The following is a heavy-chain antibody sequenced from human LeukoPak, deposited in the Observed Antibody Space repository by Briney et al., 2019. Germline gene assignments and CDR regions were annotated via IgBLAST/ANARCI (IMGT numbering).Heavy chain of an antibody. D-gene: IGHD3-10*01. CDR3: AREPPMGRYYLGMDV. V-gene: IGHV3-66*01. Sequence: GGSLRLSCAASEFTVSNYYMHWVRQAPGEGLEWVSAIYSGGSIYYADSVKGRFIISRDNSKNTLDLQLNRLRAENTAVYYCAREPPMGRYYLGMDVWGQGTTVTVSS. J-gene: IGHJ6*02. CDR1: EFTVSNYY. CDR2: IYSGGSI.